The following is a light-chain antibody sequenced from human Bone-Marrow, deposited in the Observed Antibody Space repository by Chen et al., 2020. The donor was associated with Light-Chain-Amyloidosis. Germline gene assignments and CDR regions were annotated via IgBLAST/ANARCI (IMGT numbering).Light chain of an antibody. Sequence: SYVLTQPSSVSVAPEQTATIACGGNNIGSTSVHWYQQTPGQAPLLVVYDDSERPSGIPERLSGSNSGNTATLTISRVEAGDEADYYCQVWDRSSDRPVFGGGTKLTVL. CDR1: NIGSTS. V-gene: IGLV3-21*02. J-gene: IGLJ3*02. CDR3: QVWDRSSDRPV. CDR2: DDS.